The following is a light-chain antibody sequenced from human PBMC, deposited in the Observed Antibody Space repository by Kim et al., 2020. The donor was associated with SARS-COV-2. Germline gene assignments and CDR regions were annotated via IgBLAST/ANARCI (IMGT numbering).Light chain of an antibody. CDR1: QSVSGSY. J-gene: IGKJ1*01. Sequence: PGERATLSCRASQSVSGSYLAWYQQKPGQAPRLLIYGASSRATGIPDRFSGRGSGTDFTLTISRLEPEDFAVYYCQQYGSSPPWTFGQGTKVDIK. CDR3: QQYGSSPPWT. CDR2: GAS. V-gene: IGKV3-20*01.